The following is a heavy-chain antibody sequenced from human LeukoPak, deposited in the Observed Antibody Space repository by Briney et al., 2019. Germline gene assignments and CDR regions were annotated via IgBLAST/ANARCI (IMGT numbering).Heavy chain of an antibody. CDR3: ARCDNYDSSGYYFGD. V-gene: IGHV4-61*02. D-gene: IGHD3-22*01. Sequence: PSQTLSLTCTVSGGSISSGSYYWSWIRQPAGKGLEWIGRIYTSGSTNYNPSLKSRVTISVDTSKNQFSLKLSSVTAADTAVYYCARCDNYDSSGYYFGDWGQGTLVTVSS. J-gene: IGHJ4*02. CDR2: IYTSGST. CDR1: GGSISSGSYY.